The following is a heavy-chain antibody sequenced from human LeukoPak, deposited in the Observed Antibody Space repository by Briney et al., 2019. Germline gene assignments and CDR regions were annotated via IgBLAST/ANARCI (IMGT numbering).Heavy chain of an antibody. J-gene: IGHJ6*03. V-gene: IGHV1-2*02. Sequence: ASVKVSCKASGYTFPGYYMHWVRQAPGQGLEWMGWITPNSGGTNYAQKFQGRVTMTRDTSISTAYMELSRLRSDDTAVYYCTRRRNYYYYYMDVWGKGTTVTVSS. CDR2: ITPNSGGT. CDR1: GYTFPGYY. CDR3: TRRRNYYYYYMDV.